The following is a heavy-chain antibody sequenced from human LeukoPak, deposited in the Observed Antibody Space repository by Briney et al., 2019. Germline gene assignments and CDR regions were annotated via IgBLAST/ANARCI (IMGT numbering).Heavy chain of an antibody. V-gene: IGHV1-18*01. CDR1: GYIFINHG. J-gene: IGHJ4*02. D-gene: IGHD1-26*01. CDR2: ISAKTGNT. Sequence: ASVNVSCKTSGYIFINHGFNWVRQAPGQGLEWMGWISAKTGNTNYALKHQGRVTLTTDASTNTAYMEVRRLTSDDTAIYYCARVRSGSEDVGDFWGQGTLVTVTS. CDR3: ARVRSGSEDVGDF.